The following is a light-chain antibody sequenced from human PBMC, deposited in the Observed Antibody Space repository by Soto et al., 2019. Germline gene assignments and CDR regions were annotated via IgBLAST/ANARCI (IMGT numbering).Light chain of an antibody. CDR3: SSYGSSSTLVV. J-gene: IGLJ2*01. CDR1: ISDVGGFNY. V-gene: IGLV2-14*01. CDR2: DVT. Sequence: QSVLTQPASVSGSPGQSITISCTGTISDVGGFNYVSWYQQHPGKAPKLIIYDVTNRPSGVSNRFSGSKSGHTASLTISGLQAEDEADYYCSSYGSSSTLVVFGGGTKLTVL.